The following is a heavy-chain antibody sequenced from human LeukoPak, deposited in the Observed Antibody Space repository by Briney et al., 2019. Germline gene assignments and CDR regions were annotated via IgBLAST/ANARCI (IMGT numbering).Heavy chain of an antibody. J-gene: IGHJ4*02. D-gene: IGHD5-18*01. CDR1: GGTFTSYY. CDR2: INPSGGST. Sequence: ASVKVSCKASGGTFTSYYMHWVRQAPGQGLEWMGVINPSGGSTNYAQKFQGRVTMTRDTSTSTVYMELRSLRSEDTAVYSCARGVHNYGNFDFWGQGTLVTATS. CDR3: ARGVHNYGNFDF. V-gene: IGHV1-46*01.